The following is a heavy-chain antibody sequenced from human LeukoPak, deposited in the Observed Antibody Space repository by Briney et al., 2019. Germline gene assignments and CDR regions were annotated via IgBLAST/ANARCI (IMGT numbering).Heavy chain of an antibody. CDR3: ATVPYCSGGSCYPRGYSNHDDY. CDR1: GYTFTSYY. Sequence: ASVKVSCKASGYTFTSYYMHWVRQAPGQGLEWIGIINPSGGSTSYAQKFQGRVTMTEDTSTDTAYMELSSLRSEDTAVYYCATVPYCSGGSCYPRGYSNHDDYWGQGTLVTVSS. J-gene: IGHJ4*02. D-gene: IGHD2-15*01. CDR2: INPSGGST. V-gene: IGHV1-46*01.